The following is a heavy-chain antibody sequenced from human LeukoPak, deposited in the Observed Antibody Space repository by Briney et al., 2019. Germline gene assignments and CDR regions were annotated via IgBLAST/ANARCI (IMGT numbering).Heavy chain of an antibody. CDR3: ARVRIVSTMYDAFNI. V-gene: IGHV4-59*01. CDR2: IYYSGST. D-gene: IGHD5/OR15-5a*01. J-gene: IGHJ3*02. CDR1: GGSISNYY. Sequence: SETLSLTCTVSGGSISNYYWIWIRQPPGKALEWIGNIYYSGSTNYNPSLKSRVTISVDTSKNQFSLKLSSVTAADTAVYYCARVRIVSTMYDAFNIWGPGTRVTVSS.